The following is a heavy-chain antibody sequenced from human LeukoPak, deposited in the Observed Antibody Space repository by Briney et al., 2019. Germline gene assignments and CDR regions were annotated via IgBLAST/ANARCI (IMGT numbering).Heavy chain of an antibody. Sequence: QTGGSLRLSCAASGFTVSSNYMSWVRQAPGKGLEWVSVIYSGDNTYYADSVKGRFTITRDNSNNTLYLQMNSLRAEDTAVYYCARDKWVTWGQGTLATVSS. CDR1: GFTVSSNY. CDR3: ARDKWVT. CDR2: IYSGDNT. V-gene: IGHV3-66*01. J-gene: IGHJ4*02. D-gene: IGHD5-18*01.